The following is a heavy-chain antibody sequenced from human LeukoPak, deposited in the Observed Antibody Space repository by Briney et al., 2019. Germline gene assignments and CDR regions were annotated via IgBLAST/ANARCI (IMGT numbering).Heavy chain of an antibody. J-gene: IGHJ5*02. CDR3: ARVYYYGSGSYGFDP. CDR1: GFTFSSYW. D-gene: IGHD3-10*01. CDR2: IKQDGSEK. V-gene: IGHV3-7*01. Sequence: GGSLRLSCAASGFTFSSYWMSWVRQAPGKGLEWVANIKQDGSEKYYVDSVEGRFTISRDNAKNSLYLQMNSLRAEDTAVYYCARVYYYGSGSYGFDPWGQGTLVTVSS.